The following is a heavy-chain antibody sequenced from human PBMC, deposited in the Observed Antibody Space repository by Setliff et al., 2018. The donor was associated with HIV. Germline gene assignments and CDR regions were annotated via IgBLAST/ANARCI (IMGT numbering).Heavy chain of an antibody. Sequence: GASVKVSCKASGYTFTNYYIHWVRQAPGQGLEWMGIINPSGGSTTYAQKFQGRVTMTRDTSTSTVYMELSSLRSEDTAVYYCARVYYNLWSSYFWGHVQLDPWSQGTQVTVSS. V-gene: IGHV1-46*01. CDR2: INPSGGST. D-gene: IGHD3-3*01. J-gene: IGHJ5*02. CDR1: GYTFTNYY. CDR3: ARVYYNLWSSYFWGHVQLDP.